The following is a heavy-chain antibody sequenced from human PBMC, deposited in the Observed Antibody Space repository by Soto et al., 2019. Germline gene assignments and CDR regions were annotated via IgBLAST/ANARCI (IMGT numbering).Heavy chain of an antibody. CDR2: IYYSGST. J-gene: IGHJ6*04. Sequence: XETLSLTCTVSGGSVSSGSYYWSWIRQPPGKGLEWIGYIYYSGSTNYNPSLKSRVTISVDTSKNQFSLKLSSVTAADTAVYYCARDRALWYYGSGNYYGMEVWGKKTTVTVPQ. V-gene: IGHV4-61*01. CDR3: ARDRALWYYGSGNYYGMEV. CDR1: GGSVSSGSYY. D-gene: IGHD3-10*01.